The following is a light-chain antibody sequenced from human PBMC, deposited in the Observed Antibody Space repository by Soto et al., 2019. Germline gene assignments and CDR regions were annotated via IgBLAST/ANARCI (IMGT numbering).Light chain of an antibody. J-gene: IGKJ2*01. Sequence: DIQMTRSPSSLSASIGDRVTITCRASQNINSHLNWYQQKPGKAPKVVIYAASRLQSGVPSRFSGSGSGTEFTLTISSLEPEDIATYYCQQSHITTLFTFGKGTKLEIK. CDR1: QNINSH. V-gene: IGKV1-39*01. CDR3: QQSHITTLFT. CDR2: AAS.